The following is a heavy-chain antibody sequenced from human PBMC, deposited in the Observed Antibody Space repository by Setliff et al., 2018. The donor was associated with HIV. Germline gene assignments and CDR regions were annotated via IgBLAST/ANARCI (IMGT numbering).Heavy chain of an antibody. Sequence: PSETLSLTCTVSGGSSSSSSFYWGWIRQPPGKGLEWIGSIYYSGSTNYNPSLKSRVTISVDTSTNQFSLKLSSVTAADTAVYYCARGYPVSYYYYMDVWGKGTTVTVSS. CDR3: ARGYPVSYYYYMDV. D-gene: IGHD3-16*02. CDR1: GGSSSSSSFY. CDR2: IYYSGST. V-gene: IGHV4-39*07. J-gene: IGHJ6*03.